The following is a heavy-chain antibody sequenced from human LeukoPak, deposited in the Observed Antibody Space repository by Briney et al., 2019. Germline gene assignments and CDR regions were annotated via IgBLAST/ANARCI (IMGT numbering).Heavy chain of an antibody. CDR3: ARDQGGGRYYGEDY. V-gene: IGHV3-30-3*01. CDR1: GFTFSSYA. D-gene: IGHD3-10*01. Sequence: PGGSLRLSCAASGFTFSSYAMYWVRQAPGKGLGWVAVISSNGNNKYYADSVKGRFTISRDTSKNMLYLQMNSLRGEDTAVYYCARDQGGGRYYGEDYWGQGTLVTVSS. J-gene: IGHJ4*02. CDR2: ISSNGNNK.